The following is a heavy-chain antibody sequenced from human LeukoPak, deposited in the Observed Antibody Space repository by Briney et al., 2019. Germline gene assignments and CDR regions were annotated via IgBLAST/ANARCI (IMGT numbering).Heavy chain of an antibody. Sequence: GGSLRLSCAASGFTFSDYYMSWIRQAPGKGLEWVSYISSSGSYTNYADSVKGRFTISRDNAKNSLYLQMNSLRAEDTAVYYCARAVDYGYNWFDPWGQGTLVTVSS. D-gene: IGHD4-17*01. CDR2: ISSSGSYT. CDR1: GFTFSDYY. V-gene: IGHV3-11*06. CDR3: ARAVDYGYNWFDP. J-gene: IGHJ5*02.